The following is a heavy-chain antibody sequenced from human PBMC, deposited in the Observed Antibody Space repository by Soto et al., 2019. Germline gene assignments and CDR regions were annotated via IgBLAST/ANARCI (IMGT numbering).Heavy chain of an antibody. V-gene: IGHV1-69*12. D-gene: IGHD6-19*01. CDR1: GGTFSSYA. J-gene: IGHJ2*01. CDR2: IIPIFGTA. Sequence: QVQLVQSGAEVKKPGSSVKVSCKASGGTFSSYAISWVRQAPGQGLEWMGGIIPIFGTANYAQKFQGRVTITADESTSSAYMELSSLRSEDTAVYYCARGKYSSGWYGGYFDLWGRGTLVTVSS. CDR3: ARGKYSSGWYGGYFDL.